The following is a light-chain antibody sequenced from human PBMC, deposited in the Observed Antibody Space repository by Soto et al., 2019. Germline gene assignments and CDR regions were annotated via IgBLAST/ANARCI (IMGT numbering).Light chain of an antibody. V-gene: IGKV3-20*01. J-gene: IGKJ2*01. Sequence: EIVLTQSPGTLSLSPGEGATLSCRASQSVSSNYLAWYQQKPGQAPRLLIYGASSRATGIPDRFSGSGSGTDFTLTIDRLEPEDFAVYYCQQFGGSPPYTFGQGIKLEIK. CDR3: QQFGGSPPYT. CDR2: GAS. CDR1: QSVSSNY.